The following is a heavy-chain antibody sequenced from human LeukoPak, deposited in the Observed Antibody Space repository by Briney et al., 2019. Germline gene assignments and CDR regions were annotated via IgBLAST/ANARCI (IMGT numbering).Heavy chain of an antibody. D-gene: IGHD6-19*01. CDR3: ASSPYSSGWYGLEVWFDP. V-gene: IGHV4-34*01. J-gene: IGHJ5*02. Sequence: SETLSLTCAVYGGSFSGYYWSWIRQPPGKGLEWIGEINHSGSTNYNPSLKSRVTISVDTSKNQFSLKLSSVTAADTAVYYCASSPYSSGWYGLEVWFDPWGQGTLVTVSS. CDR2: INHSGST. CDR1: GGSFSGYY.